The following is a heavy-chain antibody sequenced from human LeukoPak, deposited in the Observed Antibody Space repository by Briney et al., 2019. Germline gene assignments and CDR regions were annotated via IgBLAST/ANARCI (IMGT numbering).Heavy chain of an antibody. CDR1: GFTFSSYA. J-gene: IGHJ4*02. CDR3: ARGSGLLWFGESEGVDY. CDR2: RSYDGSNK. V-gene: IGHV3-30-3*01. D-gene: IGHD3-10*01. Sequence: TGGSLRLSCAASGFTFSSYAMHWVRQAPGKGLVWVAVRSYDGSNKYYADSVKGRFTISRDNSKNTLYLQMNSLRAEDTAVYYCARGSGLLWFGESEGVDYWGQGTLVTVSS.